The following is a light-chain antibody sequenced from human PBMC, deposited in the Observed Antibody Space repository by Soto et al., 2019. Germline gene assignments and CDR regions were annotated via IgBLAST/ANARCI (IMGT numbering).Light chain of an antibody. CDR1: SSNVATNS. V-gene: IGLV1-44*01. Sequence: QSVLTQPPSASGTPGQRVTISCSGGSSNVATNSVNWYQQLPRMAPKLVIYDNDKRLSGVHDRFSGSKSGTSASLAISGLQSEDEADYFCAAWDDILDGLVFGGGTQLTVL. CDR2: DND. J-gene: IGLJ3*02. CDR3: AAWDDILDGLV.